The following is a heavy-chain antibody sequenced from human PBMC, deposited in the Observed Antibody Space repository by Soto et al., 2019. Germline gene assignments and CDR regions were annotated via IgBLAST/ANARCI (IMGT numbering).Heavy chain of an antibody. CDR1: GFTFRIYA. CDR2: IGGSGGGT. V-gene: IGHV3-23*01. J-gene: IGHJ4*02. Sequence: LRLSCAASGFTFRIYAMSWVRQAPGKGLEWVSTIGGSGGGTTYADFVRGRFTVSRDNSRNTLYLQMNSLRAEDTAIYYCAKDAPGSGWLSDYWGRGTLVTVSS. CDR3: AKDAPGSGWLSDY. D-gene: IGHD3-22*01.